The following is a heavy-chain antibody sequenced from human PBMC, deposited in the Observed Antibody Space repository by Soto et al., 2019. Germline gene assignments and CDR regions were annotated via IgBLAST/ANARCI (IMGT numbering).Heavy chain of an antibody. CDR3: ARAPKSGYSSSWLSP. CDR1: GYSFTSYA. Sequence: ASVKVSCKASGYSFTSYAMHWVRQAPGQRLEWMGWINAGNGNTKYSQKFQGRVTITRDTSASTAYMELSSLRSEDTAVYYCARAPKSGYSSSWLSPWGQGTLVTVS. D-gene: IGHD6-13*01. CDR2: INAGNGNT. J-gene: IGHJ4*02. V-gene: IGHV1-3*01.